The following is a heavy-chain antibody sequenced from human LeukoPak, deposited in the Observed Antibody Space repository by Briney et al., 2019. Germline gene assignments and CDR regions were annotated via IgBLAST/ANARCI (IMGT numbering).Heavy chain of an antibody. J-gene: IGHJ4*02. Sequence: ASVKVSCKTSGYTFTASYIHWVRQAPGQGLEWMGWHNPDTGGSTHAQKFQGRVTMTRDTSTGTAYMELSGLTSDDTALYYCAKGKLRFGRIFDSWGQGTLVIVSS. CDR2: HNPDTGGS. CDR3: AKGKLRFGRIFDS. D-gene: IGHD3-10*01. CDR1: GYTFTASY. V-gene: IGHV1-2*02.